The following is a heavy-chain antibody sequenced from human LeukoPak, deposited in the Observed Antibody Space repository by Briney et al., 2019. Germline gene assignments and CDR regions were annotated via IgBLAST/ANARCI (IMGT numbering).Heavy chain of an antibody. CDR1: GGSISSSNW. CDR3: AREGDSSGYYLVLNYYFDY. Sequence: SETLSLTCAVSGGSISSSNWWSWVRQPPGKGLEWIGEIYHSGSTNYNPSLKSRVTISVDKSKNQFSLKLSSVTAADTAVYYCAREGDSSGYYLVLNYYFDYWGQGTLVTVSS. D-gene: IGHD3-22*01. V-gene: IGHV4-4*02. J-gene: IGHJ4*02. CDR2: IYHSGST.